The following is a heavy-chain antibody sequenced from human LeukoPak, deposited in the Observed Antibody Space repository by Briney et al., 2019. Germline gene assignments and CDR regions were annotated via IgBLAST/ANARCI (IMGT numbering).Heavy chain of an antibody. Sequence: SETLSLTCTVSGYSITSAYYWGWIRQPPGKGLEWIGSFFLKGSTYYNPSLKSRVTISVDTSKNQFSLTLSSVTATDTAVYYCARLITAFQAFDSWGQGTLVTVSS. D-gene: IGHD3-16*01. V-gene: IGHV4-38-2*02. CDR2: FFLKGST. CDR1: GYSITSAYY. J-gene: IGHJ4*02. CDR3: ARLITAFQAFDS.